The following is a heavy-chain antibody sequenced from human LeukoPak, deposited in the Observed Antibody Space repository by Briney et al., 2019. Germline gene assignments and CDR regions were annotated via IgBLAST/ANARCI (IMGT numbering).Heavy chain of an antibody. CDR3: ARDAPDCGGNSRSNY. CDR1: GYTFTSYG. V-gene: IGHV1-18*01. D-gene: IGHD4-23*01. CDR2: ISAYNGNT. Sequence: GASVKVSCKASGYTFTSYGISWVRQAPGQGLEWMGWISAYNGNTNYAQKLQGRVTMTTDTSTSTAYMELRSLRSDDTAVYYCARDAPDCGGNSRSNYWGQGTLVTVSS. J-gene: IGHJ4*02.